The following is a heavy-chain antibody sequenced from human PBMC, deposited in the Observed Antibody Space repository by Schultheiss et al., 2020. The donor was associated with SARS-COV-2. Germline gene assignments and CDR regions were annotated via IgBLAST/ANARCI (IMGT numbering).Heavy chain of an antibody. Sequence: GGSLRLSCAASGFTFSGYAMNWVRQATGQGLEWVSIISGSGDIIFYAESGKGRFTIPRDNSKNMMFMQMNSLRAEDTAVYYCARAPYYYDSSGYYYSYFQHLGQGTLVTVSS. J-gene: IGHJ1*01. CDR3: ARAPYYYDSSGYYYSYFQH. CDR2: ISGSGDII. CDR1: GFTFSGYA. D-gene: IGHD3-22*01. V-gene: IGHV3-23*01.